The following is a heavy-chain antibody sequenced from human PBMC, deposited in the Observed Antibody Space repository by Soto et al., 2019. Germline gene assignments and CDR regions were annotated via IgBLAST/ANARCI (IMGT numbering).Heavy chain of an antibody. J-gene: IGHJ5*02. CDR1: GGTFSSYA. V-gene: IGHV1-69*01. Sequence: QVQLVQSGAEVKKPGSSVKVSCKASGGTFSSYAISWVRQAPGQGLEWMGGIIPIFGTANYAQKFQGRVTITADEYTSTAYMELSSLRSEDTAVYYCARLSEGYCSGGSCDNWFDPWGQGTLVTVSS. D-gene: IGHD2-15*01. CDR2: IIPIFGTA. CDR3: ARLSEGYCSGGSCDNWFDP.